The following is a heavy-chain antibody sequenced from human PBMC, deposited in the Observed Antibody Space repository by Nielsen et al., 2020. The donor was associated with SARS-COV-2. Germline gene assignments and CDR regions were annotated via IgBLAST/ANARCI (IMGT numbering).Heavy chain of an antibody. V-gene: IGHV3-48*02. D-gene: IGHD2-21*02. Sequence: SPPPSCPASASPSRPHSMTSLPPPPGTPLPCLSYLSRGGHSIYYADSVKGRFTISRDNAKNSLYLQMNSLRDEDTAVYYCVRGEFGDYRISVWGQGTLVTVSS. CDR3: VRGEFGDYRISV. CDR1: ASPSRPHS. J-gene: IGHJ4*02. CDR2: LSRGGHSI.